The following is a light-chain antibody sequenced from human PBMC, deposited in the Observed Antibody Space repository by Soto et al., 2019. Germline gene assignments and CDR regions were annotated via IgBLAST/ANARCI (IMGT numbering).Light chain of an antibody. CDR3: CSYADNYSYV. J-gene: IGLJ1*01. CDR1: SSDVGGYNY. CDR2: EVS. Sequence: QSALTQPASVSGSPGQSITISCTGTSSDVGGYNYVSWFQQHPGKAPKLKIYEVSNRPSGVSNRFSGSKSGYTASLTISGLQAEDEADYYCCSYADNYSYVFGTGTKVTVL. V-gene: IGLV2-14*03.